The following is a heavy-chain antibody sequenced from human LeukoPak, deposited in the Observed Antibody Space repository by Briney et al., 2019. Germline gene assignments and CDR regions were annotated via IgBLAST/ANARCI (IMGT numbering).Heavy chain of an antibody. CDR2: MNPNSGQT. J-gene: IGHJ4*02. Sequence: GASVKVSCKASGYTFTSYDINWVRQATGQGLEWMGWMNPNSGQTGYAQSFQGRITISRNTSISTVYMEQSSLTSEDTAVYYCARIMEDSSSSDYWGQGTLVTVSP. V-gene: IGHV1-8*03. CDR1: GYTFTSYD. D-gene: IGHD6-6*01. CDR3: ARIMEDSSSSDY.